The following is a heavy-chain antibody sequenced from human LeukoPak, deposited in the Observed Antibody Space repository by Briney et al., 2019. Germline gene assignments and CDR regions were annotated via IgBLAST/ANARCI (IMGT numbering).Heavy chain of an antibody. V-gene: IGHV1-69*04. Sequence: SVKVSCKASGGIFSSYAISWVRQAPGQGLEWMGRIIPILGIANYAQKFQGRVTITADKSTSTAYMELSSLRSEDTAVYYCARDHYGSGSYKFSGGRPDYWGQGTLVTVSS. D-gene: IGHD3-10*01. CDR2: IIPILGIA. CDR3: ARDHYGSGSYKFSGGRPDY. J-gene: IGHJ4*02. CDR1: GGIFSSYA.